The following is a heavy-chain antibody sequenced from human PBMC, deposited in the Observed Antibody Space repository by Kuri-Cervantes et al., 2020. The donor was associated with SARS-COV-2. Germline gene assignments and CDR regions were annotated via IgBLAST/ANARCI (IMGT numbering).Heavy chain of an antibody. J-gene: IGHJ1*01. V-gene: IGHV3-7*01. Sequence: GESLKISCAASGFTFSSDWMSWVRQAPGKGLEWVANIKQDGSEKYYVDSVKGRFTISRDNAKNSLYLQMNSLRAEDTAVYYCARPSWRAAPSHFQHWGQGTLVTVSS. D-gene: IGHD6-6*01. CDR1: GFTFSSDW. CDR2: IKQDGSEK. CDR3: ARPSWRAAPSHFQH.